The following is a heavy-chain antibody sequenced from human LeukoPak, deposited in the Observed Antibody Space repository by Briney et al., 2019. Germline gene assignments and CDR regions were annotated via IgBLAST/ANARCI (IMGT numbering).Heavy chain of an antibody. CDR3: ARDLTPRSFDY. Sequence: QPGGSLRLSCAASGFTFSSYWMSWVRQAPGKGLEWVAVISYDGSNKYYADSVKGRFTISRDNSKNTLYLQMNSLRAEDTAVYYCARDLTPRSFDYWGQGTLVTVSS. CDR1: GFTFSSYW. V-gene: IGHV3-30-3*01. J-gene: IGHJ4*02. CDR2: ISYDGSNK.